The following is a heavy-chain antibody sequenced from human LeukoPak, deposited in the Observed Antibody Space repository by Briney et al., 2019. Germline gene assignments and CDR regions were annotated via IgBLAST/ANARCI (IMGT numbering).Heavy chain of an antibody. J-gene: IGHJ4*02. D-gene: IGHD6-19*01. V-gene: IGHV4-4*07. Sequence: PSETLSLTCTVSGGSISSYYWNWIRQPAGKGLEWIGRIDSSGSTTYSPSLRSRVTMSVDSSKSQISLNLNSVTAADTAMYYCARSPLSSSGWYRADFWGQGTLVTVSS. CDR2: IDSSGST. CDR3: ARSPLSSSGWYRADF. CDR1: GGSISSYY.